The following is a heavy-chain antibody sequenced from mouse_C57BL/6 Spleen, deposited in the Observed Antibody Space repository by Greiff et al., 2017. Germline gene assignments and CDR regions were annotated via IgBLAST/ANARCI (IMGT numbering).Heavy chain of an antibody. CDR3: ARGYYGNYVWFAY. J-gene: IGHJ3*01. CDR1: GYAFSSYW. D-gene: IGHD2-1*01. Sequence: ESGAELVKPGASVKISCKASGYAFSSYWMNWVKQRPGKGLEWIGQIYPGDGETNYNGKFKGKATLTADKSSSTAYMQLSSLTSEDSAVYFCARGYYGNYVWFAYWGQGTLVTVSA. CDR2: IYPGDGET. V-gene: IGHV1-80*01.